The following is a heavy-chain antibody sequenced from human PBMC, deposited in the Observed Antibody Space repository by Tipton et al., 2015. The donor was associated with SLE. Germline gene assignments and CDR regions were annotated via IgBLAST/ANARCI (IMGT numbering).Heavy chain of an antibody. CDR2: IYYTGST. CDR1: GDSISGSNYY. J-gene: IGHJ4*02. V-gene: IGHV4-31*03. Sequence: TLSLTCSVSGDSISGSNYYWSWIRQLPGKGLAWIGYIYYTGSTYYNPSLKSRVTLSVNTSKNQFSLKLNSVTAADTAVYYCARHYCSGGRCYDDYWGQGTLVTVSS. CDR3: ARHYCSGGRCYDDY. D-gene: IGHD2-15*01.